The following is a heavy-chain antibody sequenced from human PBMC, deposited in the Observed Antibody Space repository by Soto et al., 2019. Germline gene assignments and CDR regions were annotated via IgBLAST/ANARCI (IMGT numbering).Heavy chain of an antibody. Sequence: EVQLVESGGGLVQPGGSLRLSCAASGFTFSNYWMSWVRQAPGEGLEWVANIKQDGSENSYVDSVKGRFTISRDNAKNSVYLQMNSLRAEDTAVYYCARGRYCRGGRCYFDFWGQGTPVTVSS. CDR1: GFTFSNYW. J-gene: IGHJ4*02. CDR2: IKQDGSEN. D-gene: IGHD2-15*01. CDR3: ARGRYCRGGRCYFDF. V-gene: IGHV3-7*04.